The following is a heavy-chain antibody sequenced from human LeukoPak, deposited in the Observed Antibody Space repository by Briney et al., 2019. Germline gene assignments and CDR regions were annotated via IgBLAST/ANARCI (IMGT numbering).Heavy chain of an antibody. CDR1: GFTFTTYW. CDR2: IKQDGGEK. V-gene: IGHV3-7*01. CDR3: VRGCQQHSR. D-gene: IGHD1/OR15-1a*01. Sequence: GGSLRLSCAASGFTFTTYWMTWVRQAPGKGLEWVANIKQDGGEKYYVDSVKGRFTISRDNARKSVYLQMNSLRAEDTAVYYCVRGCQQHSRWGQGTLVSVSS. J-gene: IGHJ3*01.